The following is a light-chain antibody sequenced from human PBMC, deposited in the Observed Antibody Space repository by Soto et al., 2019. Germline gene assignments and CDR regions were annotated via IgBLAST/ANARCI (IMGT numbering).Light chain of an antibody. CDR3: QHSDTPSWT. J-gene: IGKJ1*01. CDR1: QSVTSDY. V-gene: IGKV3-20*01. Sequence: DIVLTQSPGTLSLSAGERATLSCRASQSVTSDYLAWYQQKPGQAPRLLIYDVSTRATGIPDRFSASGSGTDFTLAINRLEPEDFALYYCQHSDTPSWTFGQGTRVEIK. CDR2: DVS.